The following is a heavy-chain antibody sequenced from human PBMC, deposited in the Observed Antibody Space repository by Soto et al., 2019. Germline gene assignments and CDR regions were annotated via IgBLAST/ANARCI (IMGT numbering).Heavy chain of an antibody. J-gene: IGHJ5*02. V-gene: IGHV4-30-4*01. D-gene: IGHD6-13*01. CDR1: GGPINSPDYY. Sequence: QVQLQESGPGLVKPSQTLSLTCNVSGGPINSPDYYWTWIRQSPGKGLEWIGYLYFNGGTQYNPSLRTTISMSLDTSKKHFSLKMRSVTGADTAVYYCARGISNYSSWYEPHPWFDAWGQGALVTVSS. CDR2: LYFNGGT. CDR3: ARGISNYSSWYEPHPWFDA.